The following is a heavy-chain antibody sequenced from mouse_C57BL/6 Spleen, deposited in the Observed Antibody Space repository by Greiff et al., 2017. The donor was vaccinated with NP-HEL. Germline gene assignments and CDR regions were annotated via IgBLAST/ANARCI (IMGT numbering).Heavy chain of an antibody. CDR1: GYAFSSSW. D-gene: IGHD2-4*01. V-gene: IGHV1-82*01. Sequence: VQLQQSGPELVKPGASVKISCKASGYAFSSSWMNWVKQRPGKGLEWIGRIYPGDGDTNYNEKFKGKATLTADKSSSTAYMELRSLTSEDSAVYFCARRDDYDNYYAMDYWGQGTSVTVSS. J-gene: IGHJ4*01. CDR3: ARRDDYDNYYAMDY. CDR2: IYPGDGDT.